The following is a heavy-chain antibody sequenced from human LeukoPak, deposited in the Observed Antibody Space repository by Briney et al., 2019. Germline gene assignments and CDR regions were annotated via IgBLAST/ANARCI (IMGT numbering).Heavy chain of an antibody. CDR1: GGSISSSNW. Sequence: PSETLSLTCAVSGGSISSSNWWSWVRQPPGKGLEWIGEIYHSGSTNYNPSLKSRVTISVDTSKNQFSLKLTSVTAAHTAVYHCARHGGIIAAAGTRAFDIWGQGTMVTVSS. V-gene: IGHV4-4*02. D-gene: IGHD6-13*01. J-gene: IGHJ3*02. CDR2: IYHSGST. CDR3: ARHGGIIAAAGTRAFDI.